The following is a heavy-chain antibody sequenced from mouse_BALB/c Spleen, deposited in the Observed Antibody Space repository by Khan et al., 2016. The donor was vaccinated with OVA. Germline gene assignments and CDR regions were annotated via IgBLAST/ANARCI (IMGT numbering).Heavy chain of an antibody. Sequence: VELVESGPGLVAPSQSLSITCTVSGFSLTSYGVHWVRQPPGKGLEWLGVIWAGGSTHSNSALMSRLSISTDNSKSQVFSKMNSLQPDDTAMYYCATGTWFAYWGQGTRFTVPA. J-gene: IGHJ3*01. V-gene: IGHV2-9*02. CDR3: ATGTWFAY. CDR1: GFSLTSYG. CDR2: IWAGGST.